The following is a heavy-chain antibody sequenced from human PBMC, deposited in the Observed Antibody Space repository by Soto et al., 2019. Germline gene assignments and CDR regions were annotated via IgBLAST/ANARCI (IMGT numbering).Heavy chain of an antibody. D-gene: IGHD2-2*01. V-gene: IGHV4-31*03. Sequence: SETLSLTCTVSGGSNVRDGYYWSWIRQHPGKGLEWIAYISYSGSSYSNPSLKSRVTISADTSKNQFSLRLTSVTAADTAVYFCARATPAGSADFWGQGTLVTVSS. CDR3: ARATPAGSADF. CDR2: ISYSGSS. J-gene: IGHJ4*02. CDR1: GGSNVRDGYY.